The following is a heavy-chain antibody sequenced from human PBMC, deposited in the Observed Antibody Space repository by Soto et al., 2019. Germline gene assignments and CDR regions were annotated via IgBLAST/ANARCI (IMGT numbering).Heavy chain of an antibody. D-gene: IGHD2-8*02. CDR2: IKNKAAGGTA. CDR3: TTPDLVASGDT. V-gene: IGHV3-15*07. J-gene: IGHJ3*02. Sequence: ETLSLTCTVSGGSISDHYYMWIRQSPGKGLEWIGLIKNKAAGGTALYATSMKGRFTISRDDSKNTLYLQINNLKTEDTGVYYCTTPDLVASGDTWGQGTMVTVSS. CDR1: GGSISDHY.